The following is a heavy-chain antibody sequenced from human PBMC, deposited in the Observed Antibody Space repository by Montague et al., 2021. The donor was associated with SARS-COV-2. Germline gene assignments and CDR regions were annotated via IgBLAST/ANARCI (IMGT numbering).Heavy chain of an antibody. CDR1: GGSISSSSYY. J-gene: IGHJ3*02. CDR3: ARQENSSGWFKPYAFDI. CDR2: IYYSGST. Sequence: SETLSLTCTVSGGSISSSSYYWGWIRQPPGKGLEWIGSIYYSGSTYYNPSLKSRVTISVDTSKNQFSLKLSSVTAADTAVYYCARQENSSGWFKPYAFDIWGQGTTVTVSS. D-gene: IGHD6-19*01. V-gene: IGHV4-39*01.